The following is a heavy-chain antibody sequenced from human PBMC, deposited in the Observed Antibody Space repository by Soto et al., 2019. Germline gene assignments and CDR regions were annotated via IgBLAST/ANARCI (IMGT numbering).Heavy chain of an antibody. CDR3: ARHYYGSGDLYYFDY. CDR2: IDPSDSYT. J-gene: IGHJ4*02. CDR1: GYSFTSYW. D-gene: IGHD3-10*01. V-gene: IGHV5-10-1*01. Sequence: GESLKISCKGSGYSFTSYWVSWVRQMPGKGLEWMGRIDPSDSYTNYSPSFQGHVTISADKSISTAYLQWSSLKASDTAMYYCARHYYGSGDLYYFDYWGQGTLVTVSS.